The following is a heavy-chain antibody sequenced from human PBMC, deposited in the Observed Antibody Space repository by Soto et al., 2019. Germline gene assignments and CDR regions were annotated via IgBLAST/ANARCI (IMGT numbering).Heavy chain of an antibody. CDR3: ARVGTYGSGITYYYYGMDV. Sequence: GGSLRLSCAASGFTFSSYGMHWVRQAPGKGLEWVAVIWYDGSNKYYADSVKGRFTISRDNSKNTLYLQMNSLRAEDTAVYYCARVGTYGSGITYYYYGMDVWGQGTTVTVSS. J-gene: IGHJ6*02. CDR1: GFTFSSYG. D-gene: IGHD3-10*01. V-gene: IGHV3-33*01. CDR2: IWYDGSNK.